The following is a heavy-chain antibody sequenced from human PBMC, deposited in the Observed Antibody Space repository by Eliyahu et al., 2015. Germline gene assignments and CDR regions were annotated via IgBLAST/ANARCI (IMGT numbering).Heavy chain of an antibody. CDR1: GYTFTSYY. CDR2: INPSGGSX. CDR3: ASSEQWLVLT. D-gene: IGHD6-19*01. V-gene: IGHV1-46*01. J-gene: IGHJ4*02. Sequence: QVQLVQSGAEVKKPGASVKVSCKASGYTFTSYYMXWVRQAPGQGLEWMGIINPSGGSXSYAQKFQGRVTMTRDTSTXTVYMELSSLRSEDTAVYYCASSEQWLVLTWGQGTLVTVSS.